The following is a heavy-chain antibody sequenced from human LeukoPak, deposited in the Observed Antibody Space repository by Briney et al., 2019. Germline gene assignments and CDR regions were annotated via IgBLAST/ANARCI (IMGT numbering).Heavy chain of an antibody. J-gene: IGHJ4*02. D-gene: IGHD3-10*01. CDR2: IYYIGST. V-gene: IGHV4-59*01. CDR3: ARGAGGSGSYYLFRY. Sequence: SETLSLTCTVSGCSISSYYWSWLRQPPGKGLEWIGYIYYIGSTNYNPSLKSRVTISVDTSKNQFSLKLSSVTAADTAVYYCARGAGGSGSYYLFRYWGQGTLVTVSS. CDR1: GCSISSYY.